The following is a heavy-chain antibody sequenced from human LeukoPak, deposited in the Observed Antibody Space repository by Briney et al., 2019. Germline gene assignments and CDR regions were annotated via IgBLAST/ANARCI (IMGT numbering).Heavy chain of an antibody. D-gene: IGHD3-22*01. J-gene: IGHJ4*02. Sequence: SVKVSCKASGGTFSSYAISWVRQAPGQGLEWMGGIIPISGTANYAQKFQGRVTITTDESTSTAYMELSSLRSEDTAVYYCASSYDTLGIFDYWGQGTLVTVSS. CDR1: GGTFSSYA. V-gene: IGHV1-69*05. CDR3: ASSYDTLGIFDY. CDR2: IIPISGTA.